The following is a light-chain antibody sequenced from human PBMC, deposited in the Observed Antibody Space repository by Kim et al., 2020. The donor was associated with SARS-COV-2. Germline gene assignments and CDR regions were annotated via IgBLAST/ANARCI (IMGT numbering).Light chain of an antibody. CDR2: AAS. V-gene: IGKV1-9*01. Sequence: DIQLTQSPSFLSASVEDRVTITCRASQGISSYLAWYQQKPGKAPKLLIYAASTLQSGVPSRFSGSGSGTEFTLTISSLQPEDFATYYCQQLNSYPRLTFGGGTKLEI. CDR1: QGISSY. CDR3: QQLNSYPRLT. J-gene: IGKJ4*01.